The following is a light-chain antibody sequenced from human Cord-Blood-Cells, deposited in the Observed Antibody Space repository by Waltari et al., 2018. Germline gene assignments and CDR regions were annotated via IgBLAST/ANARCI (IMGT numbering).Light chain of an antibody. CDR3: CSYAGSSTWV. V-gene: IGLV2-23*01. CDR2: EGS. Sequence: QSALTQPASVSGSPGQSITIPCTVTSSDVGSYNLFSWYQHHPGKAPKLMIYEGSKRPSGVSNRFSGSKSGNTASLTISGLQAEDEADYYCCSYAGSSTWVFGGGTKLTVL. CDR1: SSDVGSYNL. J-gene: IGLJ3*02.